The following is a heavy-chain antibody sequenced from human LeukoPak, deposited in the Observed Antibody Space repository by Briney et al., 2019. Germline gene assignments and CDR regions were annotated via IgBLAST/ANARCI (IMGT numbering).Heavy chain of an antibody. CDR2: IKEDGSRQ. D-gene: IGHD6-13*01. CDR3: ARGYSSSPNWFDP. J-gene: IGHJ5*02. Sequence: GGSLRLSCAASGFTFSTYWMNWVRQAPGKGLQWVANIKEDGSRQYVDPLKGRFTISRDNAKNSLYLEINSLRDEDTAVYYCARGYSSSPNWFDPWGQGTLVTVSS. V-gene: IGHV3-7*04. CDR1: GFTFSTYW.